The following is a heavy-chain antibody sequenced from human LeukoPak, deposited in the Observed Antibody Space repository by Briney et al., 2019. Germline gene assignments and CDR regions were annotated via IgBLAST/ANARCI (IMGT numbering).Heavy chain of an antibody. CDR2: ISWNSGSI. Sequence: GGSRRLSCAASGFTFDDYAMHWVRQAPGKGLEWVSGISWNSGSIGYAASVKGRFTISRDNAKNSLYLQMNSLRAEDTALYYCARRGYCTNGVCYGEVYFDYWGQGTLVTVSS. D-gene: IGHD2-8*01. CDR1: GFTFDDYA. V-gene: IGHV3-9*01. CDR3: ARRGYCTNGVCYGEVYFDY. J-gene: IGHJ4*02.